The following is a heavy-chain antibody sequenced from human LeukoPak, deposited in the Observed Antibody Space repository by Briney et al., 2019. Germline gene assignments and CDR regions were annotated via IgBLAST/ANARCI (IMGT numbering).Heavy chain of an antibody. CDR2: ISTSSRYI. V-gene: IGHV3-21*01. CDR3: ARADCSSSTCYLRRSWFDP. D-gene: IGHD2-2*01. CDR1: GFTLSNYG. J-gene: IGHJ5*02. Sequence: PGGSLRLSCAASGFTLSNYGMNWVRQAPGKGLEWVSSISTSSRYIYYKDSVRGRFTISRDDAKNSLYLEMNSLGAEDTAVYYCARADCSSSTCYLRRSWFDPWGQGTLVTVSS.